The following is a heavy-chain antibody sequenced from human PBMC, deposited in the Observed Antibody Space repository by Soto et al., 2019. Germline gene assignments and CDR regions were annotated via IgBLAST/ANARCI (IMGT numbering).Heavy chain of an antibody. D-gene: IGHD2-2*01. CDR3: ARGQIVVVPAAQNWFDP. V-gene: IGHV4-34*01. CDR2: INHSGST. J-gene: IGHJ5*02. Sequence: SETLSLTCAVYGGSFSGYYWSWIRQPPGKGLEWIGEINHSGSTNYNPSLKSRVTISVDTSKNQFSLKLSSVTAADTAVYYCARGQIVVVPAAQNWFDPWGQGTLVTVSS. CDR1: GGSFSGYY.